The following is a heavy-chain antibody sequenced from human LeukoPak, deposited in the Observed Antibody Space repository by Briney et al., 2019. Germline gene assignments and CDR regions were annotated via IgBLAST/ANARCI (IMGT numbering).Heavy chain of an antibody. CDR1: GYTLTELS. V-gene: IGHV1-24*01. CDR2: FDPEDGET. J-gene: IGHJ6*02. Sequence: ASVKVSCKVSGYTLTELSMHWVRQAPGKGLEWMGGFDPEDGETIYAQKFQGRVTMTEDTSTDTAYMELSSLRSEDTAVYYCATSFTIFGVVMCYYYGMDVWGQGTTVTVSS. D-gene: IGHD3-3*01. CDR3: ATSFTIFGVVMCYYYGMDV.